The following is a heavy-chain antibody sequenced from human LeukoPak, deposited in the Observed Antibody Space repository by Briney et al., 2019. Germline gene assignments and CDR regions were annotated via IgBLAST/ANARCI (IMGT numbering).Heavy chain of an antibody. D-gene: IGHD6-13*01. CDR1: GYGFASYW. CDR3: ARTRSIAAAVYSWFDP. J-gene: IGHJ5*02. Sequence: GESLKISCKGSGYGFASYWIAWVRQMPGKGLEWMGIIYPGDSDTRYSPSFQGQVTISADKSISSAYLQWTTLKAPDSAMYYCARTRSIAAAVYSWFDPWGQGTLVTVSS. CDR2: IYPGDSDT. V-gene: IGHV5-51*01.